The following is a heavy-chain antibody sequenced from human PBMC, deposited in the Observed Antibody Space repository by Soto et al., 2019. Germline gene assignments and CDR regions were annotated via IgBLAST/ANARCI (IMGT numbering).Heavy chain of an antibody. J-gene: IGHJ4*02. CDR3: ARDRKDIVVVVAATHSYYFDY. CDR1: GFTFSSYA. Sequence: GGSLRLSCAASGFTFSSYAMHWVRQAPGKGLEWVAVISYDGSNKYYADSVKGRFTISRDNSKNTLYLQMNSLRAEDTAVYYCARDRKDIVVVVAATHSYYFDYWGQGTLVTVSS. V-gene: IGHV3-30-3*01. D-gene: IGHD2-15*01. CDR2: ISYDGSNK.